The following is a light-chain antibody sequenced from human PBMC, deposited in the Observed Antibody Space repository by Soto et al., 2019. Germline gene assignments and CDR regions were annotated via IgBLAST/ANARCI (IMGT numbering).Light chain of an antibody. CDR1: SSDVGGYNY. Sequence: QSVLTQPPSASGSPGQSVTISCTGTSSDVGGYNYVSWYQQHPGKAPKLMIYEVNKRPSGVPDRFSGSKSGNTASLTVSGLQAEDEADYYCKSYEGSNIYVFGTGTQLTVL. J-gene: IGLJ1*01. CDR2: EVN. V-gene: IGLV2-8*01. CDR3: KSYEGSNIYV.